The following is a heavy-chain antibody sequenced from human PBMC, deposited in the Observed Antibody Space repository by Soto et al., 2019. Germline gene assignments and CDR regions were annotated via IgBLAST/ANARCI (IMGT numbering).Heavy chain of an antibody. V-gene: IGHV3-30-3*01. Sequence: QVQLVESGGGVVQPGRSLRLSCAASGFTFSSYAMHWVRQAPGKGLEWVAVISYDGSNKYYADSVKGRFTISRDNSKNPLYLQMNSLRAEDTAVYYCARDLEGGWIAVAGWSDYWGPGTLVTVSS. D-gene: IGHD6-19*01. CDR3: ARDLEGGWIAVAGWSDY. J-gene: IGHJ4*02. CDR2: ISYDGSNK. CDR1: GFTFSSYA.